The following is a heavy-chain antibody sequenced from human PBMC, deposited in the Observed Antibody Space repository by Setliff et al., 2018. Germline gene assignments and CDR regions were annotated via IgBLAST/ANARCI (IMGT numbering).Heavy chain of an antibody. V-gene: IGHV3-15*07. CDR2: SKSKTAGGAI. CDR1: GFTFSYAW. CDR3: TRQASPHPDSSGYYYDLKFYYYMDV. Sequence: PGGSLRLSCAASGFTFSYAWMHWVRQAPGKGLEWVGRSKSKTAGGAIDYAAPVKGRFTISRDDSKNTLYLQMSSLKTEDTAVYYCTRQASPHPDSSGYYYDLKFYYYMDVWGKGTTVTVSS. D-gene: IGHD3-22*01. J-gene: IGHJ6*03.